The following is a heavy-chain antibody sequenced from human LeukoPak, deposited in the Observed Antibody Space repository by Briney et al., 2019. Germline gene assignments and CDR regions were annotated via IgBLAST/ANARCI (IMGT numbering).Heavy chain of an antibody. CDR2: IYHSGST. D-gene: IGHD3-10*01. J-gene: IGHJ5*02. Sequence: SPSQTLSLTCAVSGGSISSGGYSWSWIRQPPGKGLEWIGYIYHSGSTYYNPSLKSRVTISVDRSKNQFSLKLSSVTAADTAVYYCARGGRSQYQIYYGSGVNWFDPWGQGTLVTVSS. V-gene: IGHV4-30-2*01. CDR3: ARGGRSQYQIYYGSGVNWFDP. CDR1: GGSISSGGYS.